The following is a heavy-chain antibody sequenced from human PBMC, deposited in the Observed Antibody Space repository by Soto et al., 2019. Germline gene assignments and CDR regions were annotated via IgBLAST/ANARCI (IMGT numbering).Heavy chain of an antibody. Sequence: ASVKVSCKASGYTFTSYDINWVRQATGQGLEWMGWMNPNSGNTGYAQKFQGRVTMTRNTSISTAYMELSSLRSEDTAVYYCARYYDFWSGYRSENWFDPWGQGTLVTVSS. J-gene: IGHJ5*02. V-gene: IGHV1-8*01. CDR2: MNPNSGNT. CDR1: GYTFTSYD. CDR3: ARYYDFWSGYRSENWFDP. D-gene: IGHD3-3*01.